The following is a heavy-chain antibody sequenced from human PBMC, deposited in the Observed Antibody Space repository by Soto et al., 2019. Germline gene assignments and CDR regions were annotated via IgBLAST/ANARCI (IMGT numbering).Heavy chain of an antibody. Sequence: QVQLQESGPGLVKPSQTLSLTCTVSGGSISTVNYWWSWIRQSPDMGLEWIGHIYNGGSTYNNPSLGSXXTXSXGTSENQLSLTLSSVSAADTAVYYCAGGPSGDKVDSWGQGTLVTVSS. D-gene: IGHD7-27*01. CDR1: GGSISTVNYW. CDR3: AGGPSGDKVDS. V-gene: IGHV4-30-4*01. CDR2: IYNGGST. J-gene: IGHJ4*02.